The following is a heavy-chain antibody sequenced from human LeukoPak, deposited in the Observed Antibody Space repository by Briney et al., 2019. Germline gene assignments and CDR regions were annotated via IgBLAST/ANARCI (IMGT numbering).Heavy chain of an antibody. D-gene: IGHD6-13*01. CDR1: GFTFRSYW. CDR3: ARDGYSSSWDFDY. J-gene: IGHJ4*02. CDR2: INSDGSTT. V-gene: IGHV3-74*01. Sequence: PGGSLRLSCVASGFTFRSYWMHWVRQAPGKGLVWVSRINSDGSTTNYADSVKGRFTISRDNAKNSLYLQMNSLRDEDTAVYYCARDGYSSSWDFDYWGQGTLVTVSS.